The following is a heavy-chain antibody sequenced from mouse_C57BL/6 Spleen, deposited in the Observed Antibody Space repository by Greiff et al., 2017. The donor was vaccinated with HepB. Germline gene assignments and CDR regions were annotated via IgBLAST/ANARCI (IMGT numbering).Heavy chain of an antibody. CDR2: IDPETGGT. CDR3: TNCYDYDHWYFDV. J-gene: IGHJ1*03. Sequence: VQLQQSGAELVRPGASVTLSCKASGYTFTDYEMHWVKQTPVHGLEWIGAIDPETGGTAYNQKFKGKAILTADKSSSTAYMELRSLTSEDSAVYYCTNCYDYDHWYFDVWGTGTTVTVSS. CDR1: GYTFTDYE. D-gene: IGHD2-4*01. V-gene: IGHV1-15*01.